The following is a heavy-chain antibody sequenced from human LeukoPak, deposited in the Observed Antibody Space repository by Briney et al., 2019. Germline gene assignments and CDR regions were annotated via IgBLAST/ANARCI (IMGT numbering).Heavy chain of an antibody. CDR1: GFTVSSNY. CDR2: IYSGGST. J-gene: IGHJ4*02. CDR3: ARIYSSGWYYYFHY. Sequence: PGGSLRLSCAASGFTVSSNYMSWVRQAPGKGLEWVSVIYSGGSTYYADSVKGRFTISRDNSKNTLYLQMNSLRAEDTAVYYCARIYSSGWYYYFHYWGQGTLVTVSS. V-gene: IGHV3-66*01. D-gene: IGHD6-19*01.